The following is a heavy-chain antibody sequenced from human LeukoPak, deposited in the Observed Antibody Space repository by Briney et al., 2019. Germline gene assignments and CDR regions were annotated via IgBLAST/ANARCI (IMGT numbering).Heavy chain of an antibody. CDR2: INHSGST. V-gene: IGHV4-34*01. CDR3: ARGVYYDFWSGYYTLDY. D-gene: IGHD3-3*01. J-gene: IGHJ4*02. CDR1: GGSFSGYY. Sequence: SETLSLTCAVYGGSFSGYYWSWIRQPPGKGLEWIGEINHSGSTNYNPSLKSRVTISVDTSKNQFSLKLSSVTAADTAVYYCARGVYYDFWSGYYTLDYWGQGTLVTVSS.